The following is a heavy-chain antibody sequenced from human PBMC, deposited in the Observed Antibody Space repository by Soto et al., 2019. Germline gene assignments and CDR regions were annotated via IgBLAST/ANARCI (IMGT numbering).Heavy chain of an antibody. CDR1: GFTFSSYG. J-gene: IGHJ3*02. V-gene: IGHV3-30*18. Sequence: QVQLVESGGGVVQPGRSLRLSCAASGFTFSSYGMHWVRQAPGKGLEWVALISYDGSNKYYADSVKGRFTISRDNSKNTLYLQMNSLRNEDTAVYYCAQDLGHGGRGAFDIWGQGTMGTVSS. D-gene: IGHD3-10*01. CDR3: AQDLGHGGRGAFDI. CDR2: ISYDGSNK.